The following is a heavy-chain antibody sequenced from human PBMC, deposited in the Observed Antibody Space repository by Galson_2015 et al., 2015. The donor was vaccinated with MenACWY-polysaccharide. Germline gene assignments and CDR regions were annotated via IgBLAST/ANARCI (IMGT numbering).Heavy chain of an antibody. CDR2: INGDGSST. CDR3: AREGHKDAGYGLDV. J-gene: IGHJ6*02. CDR1: GFTFSNYW. Sequence: SLRLSCAASGFTFSNYWMHWVRQAPGKGLVWVSRINGDGSSTNYVDSVKGRFTISRDSAKKTVYLQMNSLRAEDTAVYYCAREGHKDAGYGLDVWGQGTTVTVSS. V-gene: IGHV3-74*01.